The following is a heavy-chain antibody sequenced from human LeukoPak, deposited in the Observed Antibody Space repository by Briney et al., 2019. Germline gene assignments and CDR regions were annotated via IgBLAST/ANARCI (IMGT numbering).Heavy chain of an antibody. D-gene: IGHD2-21*02. CDR3: AKDVTAPFYFDY. CDR1: GFTFNNYG. Sequence: GGSLRLSCAASGFTFNNYGMHWVRQAPGKGLEWVAIISYDGSNKYYADSVKGRFTISRDNSKNTLYLQMNSLRAEDTAVYYCAKDVTAPFYFDYWGQGTLVTVSS. J-gene: IGHJ4*02. CDR2: ISYDGSNK. V-gene: IGHV3-30*18.